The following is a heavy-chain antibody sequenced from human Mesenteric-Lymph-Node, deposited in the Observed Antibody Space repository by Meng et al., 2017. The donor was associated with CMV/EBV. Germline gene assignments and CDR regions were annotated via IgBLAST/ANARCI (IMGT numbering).Heavy chain of an antibody. D-gene: IGHD4-23*01. J-gene: IGHJ4*02. CDR3: ARHQRWLKSEGGFNY. Sequence: QVQLPQWGAGPLKPSETLSLTCAVYGGSSSGYYWSWIRQPPGKGLEWIGEINHSGSTNYNPSLKSRVTISVDTSKNQFSLKLSSVTAADTAVYYCARHQRWLKSEGGFNYWGQGTLVTVSS. V-gene: IGHV4-34*01. CDR1: GGSSSGYY. CDR2: INHSGST.